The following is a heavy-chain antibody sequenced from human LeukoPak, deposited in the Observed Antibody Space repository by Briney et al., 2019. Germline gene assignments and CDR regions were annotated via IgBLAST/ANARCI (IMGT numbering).Heavy chain of an antibody. Sequence: PGGSLRLSCAASGFTFSSYWMSWVRQAPGKGLEWVANIKQDGNEKYYVDSVKGRFTISRDNAKNSLYLQMNSLRAEDTAVYYCVKTQTHFGDYRRDYWGQGTLVTVSS. D-gene: IGHD4-17*01. CDR2: IKQDGNEK. CDR3: VKTQTHFGDYRRDY. V-gene: IGHV3-7*01. CDR1: GFTFSSYW. J-gene: IGHJ4*02.